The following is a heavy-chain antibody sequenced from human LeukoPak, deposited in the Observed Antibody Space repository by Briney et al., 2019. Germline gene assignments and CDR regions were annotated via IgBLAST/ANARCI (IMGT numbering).Heavy chain of an antibody. J-gene: IGHJ4*02. V-gene: IGHV4-59*13. CDR1: GGSISSYY. D-gene: IGHD3-10*01. CDR3: ARARGSGFPDY. CDR2: IYYSGST. Sequence: SETLSLTCTVSGGSISSYYWTWIRQPPGKRLEWIGYIYYSGSTNYNPSLKSRLTISLDTSKNQFSLKLSSVTAADTAVYYCARARGSGFPDYWGQGTLVTVSS.